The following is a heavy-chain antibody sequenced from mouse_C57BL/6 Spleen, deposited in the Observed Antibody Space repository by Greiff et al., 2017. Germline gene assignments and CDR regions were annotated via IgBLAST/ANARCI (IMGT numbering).Heavy chain of an antibody. V-gene: IGHV1-15*01. CDR1: GYTFTDYE. J-gene: IGHJ1*03. CDR3: TSCGSSYSWYFDV. CDR2: IDPETGGT. D-gene: IGHD1-1*01. Sequence: QVQLQQSGAELVRPGASVTLSCKASGYTFTDYEMHWVKQTPVHGLEWIGAIDPETGGTAYNQKFKGKAILTADKSSSTAYMELRSLTSEDSAVYYCTSCGSSYSWYFDVWGTGTTVTVSS.